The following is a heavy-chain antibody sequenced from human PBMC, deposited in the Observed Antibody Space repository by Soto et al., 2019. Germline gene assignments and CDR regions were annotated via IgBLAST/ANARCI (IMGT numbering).Heavy chain of an antibody. Sequence: SETLSLTCAVYGGSFSGYYWSWIRQPPGKRLELFGEINHSGSTNYNPSLKSRVTISVDTSKNQFSLKLSAVTAADTAVYYCARGKDNYDFWSGYYPPRNWFDPWGQGTLVTVSS. CDR1: GGSFSGYY. D-gene: IGHD3-3*01. CDR2: INHSGST. J-gene: IGHJ5*02. V-gene: IGHV4-34*01. CDR3: ARGKDNYDFWSGYYPPRNWFDP.